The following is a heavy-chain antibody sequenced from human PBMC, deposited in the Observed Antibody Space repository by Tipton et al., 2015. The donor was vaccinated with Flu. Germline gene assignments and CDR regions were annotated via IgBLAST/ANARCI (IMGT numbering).Heavy chain of an antibody. CDR3: AKDPVQGANSYYFVY. V-gene: IGHV3-9*01. CDR2: ISWNSGSI. D-gene: IGHD3-10*01. Sequence: SLRLSCAASGFTFDDYAMHWVRQAPGQGLEWVSGISWNSGSIGYADTVKGRFTISRDNAKNSRYLQMNSLRAEDTALYYCAKDPVQGANSYYFVYWGQGTLVTVSS. J-gene: IGHJ4*02. CDR1: GFTFDDYA.